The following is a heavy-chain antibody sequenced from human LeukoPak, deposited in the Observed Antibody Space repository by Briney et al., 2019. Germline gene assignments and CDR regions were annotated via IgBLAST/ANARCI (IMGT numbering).Heavy chain of an antibody. Sequence: SETLSLTCAVSGYSISSGYYWGWIRQPPGKGLEWIGSIYHSGSTYYNPSLKSRVTISVDTSKNQFSLKLSSVTAADTAVYYCARSTKRWLQLLIKYWWQRTLVTVSS. CDR3: ARSTKRWLQLLIKY. V-gene: IGHV4-38-2*01. CDR1: GYSISSGYY. CDR2: IYHSGST. D-gene: IGHD5-24*01. J-gene: IGHJ4*02.